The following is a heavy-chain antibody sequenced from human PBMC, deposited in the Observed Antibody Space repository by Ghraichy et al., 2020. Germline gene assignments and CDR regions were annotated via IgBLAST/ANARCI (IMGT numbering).Heavy chain of an antibody. CDR2: IYSGGST. V-gene: IGHV3-53*01. Sequence: GGSLRLSCAASGFTVSSNYMSWVRQAPGKGLEWVSVIYSGGSTYYADSVKGRFTISRDNSKNTLYLQMNSLRAEDTAVYYCAREVVPAAPIYYYYGMDVWGQGTTVTVSS. J-gene: IGHJ6*02. CDR3: AREVVPAAPIYYYYGMDV. D-gene: IGHD2-2*01. CDR1: GFTVSSNY.